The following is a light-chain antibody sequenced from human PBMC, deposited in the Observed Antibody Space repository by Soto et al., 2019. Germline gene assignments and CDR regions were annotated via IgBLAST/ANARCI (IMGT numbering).Light chain of an antibody. Sequence: DIQMTQSPSTLSASVGDRVTITCRASQSISSWLAWYQQKPGQAPKLLIYDASSLESGVPSRFSGSGSGTEFTLTISSLQPDDFATYYCQQYNSYSWTFGQETKVEIK. J-gene: IGKJ1*01. CDR1: QSISSW. CDR2: DAS. CDR3: QQYNSYSWT. V-gene: IGKV1-5*01.